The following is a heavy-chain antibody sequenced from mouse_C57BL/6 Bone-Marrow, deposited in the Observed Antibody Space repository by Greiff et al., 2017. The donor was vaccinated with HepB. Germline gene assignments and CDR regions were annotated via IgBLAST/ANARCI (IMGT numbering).Heavy chain of an antibody. CDR1: GYTFTSYW. J-gene: IGHJ4*01. D-gene: IGHD3-1*01. CDR2: IHPNSGST. V-gene: IGHV1-64*01. CDR3: ARRGLGDAMDY. Sequence: VQLQQPGAELVKPGASVKLSCKASGYTFTSYWMHWVKQRPGQGLEWIGMIHPNSGSTNYNEKFKSKATLTVDKSSSTAYMQLSSLTSEDSAVYYCARRGLGDAMDYWGQGTSVTVSS.